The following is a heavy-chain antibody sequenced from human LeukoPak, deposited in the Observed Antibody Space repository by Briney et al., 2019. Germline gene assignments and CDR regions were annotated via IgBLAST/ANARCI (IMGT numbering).Heavy chain of an antibody. Sequence: ASVKVSCKASGYTVTGYYMHWVRQAPGQGLEWMGWINPNSGGTNYAQKFQGWVTMTRDTSISTAYMELSRLRSDDTAVYYCARSIAAAGTAAFQHWGQGTLVTVSS. CDR3: ARSIAAAGTAAFQH. V-gene: IGHV1-2*04. CDR2: INPNSGGT. J-gene: IGHJ1*01. CDR1: GYTVTGYY. D-gene: IGHD6-13*01.